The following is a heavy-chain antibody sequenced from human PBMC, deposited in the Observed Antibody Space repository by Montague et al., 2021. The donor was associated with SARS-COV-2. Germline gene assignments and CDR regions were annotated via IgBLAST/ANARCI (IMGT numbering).Heavy chain of an antibody. D-gene: IGHD3-10*01. Sequence: SETLSLTCTVSGGSISPYYWTWIRQPPGKGLEWIGYIYYTGNTKYKPSLKSRVTISVDTSKNQFSLNLKSVTAADTAVYYCARDRGRYFDSGSYNWLDSWGQGTVVTVFS. CDR2: IYYTGNT. J-gene: IGHJ5*01. V-gene: IGHV4-59*01. CDR3: ARDRGRYFDSGSYNWLDS. CDR1: GGSISPYY.